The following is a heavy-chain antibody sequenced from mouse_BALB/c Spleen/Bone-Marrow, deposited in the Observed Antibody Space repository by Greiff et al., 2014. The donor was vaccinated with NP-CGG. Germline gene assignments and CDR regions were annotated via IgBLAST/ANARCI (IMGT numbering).Heavy chain of an antibody. CDR2: INPDSRTI. D-gene: IGHD2-3*01. V-gene: IGHV4-1*02. CDR1: GFDFSRYW. CDR3: SRLGYYGGFAY. Sequence: VQLQQSGGGLVQPGGSLKVSCAASGFDFSRYWMSWVRQAPGKGLEWIGEINPDSRTINYTPSLKDKFIISRDNAKNTLYLQMSKVRSEDTALYYCSRLGYYGGFAYWGQGTLVTVSA. J-gene: IGHJ3*01.